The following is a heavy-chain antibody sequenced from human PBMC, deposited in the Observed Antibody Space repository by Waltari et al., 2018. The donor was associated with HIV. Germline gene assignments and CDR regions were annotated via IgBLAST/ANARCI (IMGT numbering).Heavy chain of an antibody. CDR3: ARHRTHYYDSSGYYYAWQD. Sequence: QLQLQESGPGLVKPSETLSLTCTVSGGSITRSSFYWGWIRQPPGKGLQWIGSIYYSGGTSYNPSLKSRVTISVDTSKNQFSLKLTSVTAADTAVYYCARHRTHYYDSSGYYYAWQDWGQGSLVIVSS. V-gene: IGHV4-39*01. CDR1: GGSITRSSFY. J-gene: IGHJ4*02. D-gene: IGHD3-22*01. CDR2: IYYSGGT.